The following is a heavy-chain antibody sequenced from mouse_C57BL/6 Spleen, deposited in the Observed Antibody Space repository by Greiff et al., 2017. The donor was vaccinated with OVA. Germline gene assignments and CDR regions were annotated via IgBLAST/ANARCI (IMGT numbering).Heavy chain of an antibody. CDR2: INPSNGGT. V-gene: IGHV1-53*01. CDR1: GYTFTSYW. D-gene: IGHD1-1*01. CDR3: ARHGSSPWYFDV. J-gene: IGHJ1*03. Sequence: QVQLKQPGTELVKPGASVKLSCKASGYTFTSYWMHWVKQRPGPGLEWIGNINPSNGGTNYNEKFKSKATLTVDKSSSTAYMQLSSLTSEDSAVYYCARHGSSPWYFDVWGTGTTVTVSS.